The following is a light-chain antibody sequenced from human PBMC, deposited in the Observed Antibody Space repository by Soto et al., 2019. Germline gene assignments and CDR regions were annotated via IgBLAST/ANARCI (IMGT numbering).Light chain of an antibody. Sequence: PYARSLSLVEIARLSCGASQSVSSSYLAWYQQKPGQAPRLLIYGASTRPTGIPDRFSGSGSGTDFTLTISRLEPEDFAVYYCQQYGSSLTVGQGTRLEIK. CDR1: QSVSSSY. CDR3: QQYGSSLT. CDR2: GAS. J-gene: IGKJ5*01. V-gene: IGKV3-20*01.